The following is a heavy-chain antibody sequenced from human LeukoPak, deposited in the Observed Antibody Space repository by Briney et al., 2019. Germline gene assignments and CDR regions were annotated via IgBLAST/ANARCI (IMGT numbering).Heavy chain of an antibody. CDR2: TSYDGIHK. V-gene: IGHV3-30-3*01. Sequence: GGSLRLSCTDSRFTFSRSAMHWVRQAPCKGLEWVAVTSYDGIHKYYADSVQGRFTISRDNSKNTLYLQMNSLRVEDTAVYYCARDNIAGSGSSDWGQGTLVTVSS. J-gene: IGHJ4*02. CDR1: RFTFSRSA. CDR3: ARDNIAGSGSSD. D-gene: IGHD3-10*01.